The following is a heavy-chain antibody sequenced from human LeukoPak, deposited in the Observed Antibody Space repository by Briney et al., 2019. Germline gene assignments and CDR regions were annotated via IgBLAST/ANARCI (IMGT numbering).Heavy chain of an antibody. Sequence: GTLRLSCAASGFTFNTYGMSWVRQAPGKGLEWVSGISASGGSTYYADSVKGRFTVSRDNSKNTLYLQLNSLRAEDTAVYYCARPGYNGDYWGQGTLVTVSS. J-gene: IGHJ4*02. CDR1: GFTFNTYG. CDR3: ARPGYNGDY. V-gene: IGHV3-23*01. CDR2: ISASGGST. D-gene: IGHD5-24*01.